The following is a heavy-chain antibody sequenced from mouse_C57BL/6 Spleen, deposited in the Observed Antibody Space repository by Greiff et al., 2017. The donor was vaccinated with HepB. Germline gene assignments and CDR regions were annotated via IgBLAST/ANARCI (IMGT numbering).Heavy chain of an antibody. V-gene: IGHV5-17*01. CDR1: GFTFSDYG. J-gene: IGHJ2*01. CDR3: ARGVYYFDY. Sequence: EVKLMESGGGLVKPGGSLKLSCAASGFTFSDYGMHWVRQAPEKGLEWVAYISSGSSTIYYADTVKGRFTITRDNAKNTLFLQMTSLRSEDTAMYYCARGVYYFDYWGQGTTLTVSS. CDR2: ISSGSSTI.